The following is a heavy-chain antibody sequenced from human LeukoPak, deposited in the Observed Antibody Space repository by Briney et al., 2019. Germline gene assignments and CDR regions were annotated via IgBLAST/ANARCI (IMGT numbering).Heavy chain of an antibody. CDR3: AKAGSSSWDAFDY. V-gene: IGHV3-30*02. J-gene: IGHJ4*02. CDR1: GFTFSSCG. D-gene: IGHD6-13*01. Sequence: PGGSLRLSCAASGFTFSSCGLHLVRQAPGKGLEWVAFIRYDGSNKYYGDSVKGRFTISRDNSKNTLYLQMNSLRAEDTAVYYCAKAGSSSWDAFDYWGQGTLVTVSS. CDR2: IRYDGSNK.